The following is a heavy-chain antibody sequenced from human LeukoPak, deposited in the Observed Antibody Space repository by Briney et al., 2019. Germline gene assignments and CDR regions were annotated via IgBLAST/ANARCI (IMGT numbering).Heavy chain of an antibody. D-gene: IGHD2-15*01. J-gene: IGHJ3*02. CDR3: AREADCSGGNCYRGAFDI. CDR2: ISYDGSNK. CDR1: GFSFSSYG. V-gene: IGHV3-30*03. Sequence: GGSLRLSCAASGFSFSSYGMHWVRQAPGKGLEWVAVISYDGSNKYYAASVKGRFTISRDNSKNTLYLQMNSLRAEDTAVYYCAREADCSGGNCYRGAFDIWGQGTMITVSS.